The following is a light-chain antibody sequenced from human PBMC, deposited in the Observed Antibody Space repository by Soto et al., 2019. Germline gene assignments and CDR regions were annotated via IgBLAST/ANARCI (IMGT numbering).Light chain of an antibody. J-gene: IGKJ5*01. Sequence: ENVLTQSPGTLSLSPGERATLSCRASQATSRYLSWYQQRPGQAPRLLIYGASSRATGIPDRFSGSGSGTDFTLTISRLEPEDLAVYYCQQYSTSPISFGQGTRLEIK. CDR3: QQYSTSPIS. CDR1: QATSRY. CDR2: GAS. V-gene: IGKV3-20*01.